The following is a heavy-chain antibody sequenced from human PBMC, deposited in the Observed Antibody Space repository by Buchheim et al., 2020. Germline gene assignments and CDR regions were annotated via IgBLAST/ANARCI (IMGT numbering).Heavy chain of an antibody. D-gene: IGHD3-3*01. V-gene: IGHV1-46*01. J-gene: IGHJ5*02. CDR1: GYTFTSYY. Sequence: QVQLVQSGAEVKKPGASVKVSCKASGYTFTSYYMHWVRQAPGQGLEWMGIINPSGGSTSYAQKFQGRVTMTRDTSTSTGYMELSSLRSEDTAVYYCARGDWVRFLEWAQYTWFDPWGQGTL. CDR2: INPSGGST. CDR3: ARGDWVRFLEWAQYTWFDP.